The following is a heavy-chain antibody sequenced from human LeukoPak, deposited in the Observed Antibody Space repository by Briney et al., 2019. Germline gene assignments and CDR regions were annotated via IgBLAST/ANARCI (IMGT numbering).Heavy chain of an antibody. Sequence: QAGGSLRLSCAASGFTFDDYTMHWVRQAPGKGLKWVSLISWDGGSTYYADSVKGRFTTSRDNAKNSLYLQMNSLRAEDTAVYYCAPILDTAMVFDYWGQGTLVTVSS. V-gene: IGHV3-43*01. CDR3: APILDTAMVFDY. CDR1: GFTFDDYT. CDR2: ISWDGGST. D-gene: IGHD5-18*01. J-gene: IGHJ4*02.